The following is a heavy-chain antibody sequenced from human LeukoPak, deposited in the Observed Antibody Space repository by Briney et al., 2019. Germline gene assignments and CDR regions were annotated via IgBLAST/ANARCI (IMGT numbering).Heavy chain of an antibody. CDR2: INAGNGNT. CDR1: GYTFTSYA. CDR3: ARGFRYSYGFRFDY. V-gene: IGHV1-3*01. D-gene: IGHD5-18*01. Sequence: ASVKVSCTASGYTFTSYAMHWVRQAPGQRLEWMGWINAGNGNTKYSQKFQGRVTITRDTSASTAYMELSSLRSEDTAVYYCARGFRYSYGFRFDYWGQGTLVTVSS. J-gene: IGHJ4*02.